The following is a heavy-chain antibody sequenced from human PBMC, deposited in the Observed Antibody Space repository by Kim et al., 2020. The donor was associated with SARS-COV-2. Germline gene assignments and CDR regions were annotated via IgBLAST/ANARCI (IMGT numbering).Heavy chain of an antibody. J-gene: IGHJ2*01. Sequence: SLKSRVTISVDTSKNQFSLRLSSVTAADTAVYYCARDNDSSGWYLRYFDLWGRGTLVTVSS. D-gene: IGHD6-19*01. CDR3: ARDNDSSGWYLRYFDL. V-gene: IGHV4-34*01.